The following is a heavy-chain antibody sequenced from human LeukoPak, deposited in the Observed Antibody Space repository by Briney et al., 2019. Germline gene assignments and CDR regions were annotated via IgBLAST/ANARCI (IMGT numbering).Heavy chain of an antibody. V-gene: IGHV1-2*02. J-gene: IGHJ5*02. CDR1: GYSFTDYY. D-gene: IGHD2-21*01. CDR3: ARADRLDGGPYLIGP. Sequence: EASVTVSCKTSGYSFTDYYMHWVRQAPGQGLEWMGWINPNSGGTSSAQKFQGRVTMTRDTSITTVYMEVSWLTSDDTAIYYCARADRLDGGPYLIGPWGQGTLVTVSS. CDR2: INPNSGGT.